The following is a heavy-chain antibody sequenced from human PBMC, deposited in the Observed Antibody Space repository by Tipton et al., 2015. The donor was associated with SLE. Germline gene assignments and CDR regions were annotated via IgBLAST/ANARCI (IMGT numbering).Heavy chain of an antibody. V-gene: IGHV3-48*02. CDR1: GFTFSSYS. J-gene: IGHJ3*02. D-gene: IGHD2-15*01. Sequence: SLRLSCAASGFTFSSYSMNWVRQAPGKGLEWVSYISSSSSTIYYADSVKGRFTISRDNAKNSLYLQMNSLRDEDTAVYYCARGELRYCRGGSCYGEACDIWGQGTMVTGSS. CDR2: ISSSSSTI. CDR3: ARGELRYCRGGSCYGEACDI.